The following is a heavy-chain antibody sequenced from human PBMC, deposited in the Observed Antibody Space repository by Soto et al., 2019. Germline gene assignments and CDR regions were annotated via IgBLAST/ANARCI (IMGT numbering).Heavy chain of an antibody. V-gene: IGHV1-2*04. J-gene: IGHJ6*02. CDR2: INPNSGGT. D-gene: IGHD3-3*01. CDR3: ARGPRGPYYDFWSGPIMDV. CDR1: GYTFTGYY. Sequence: ASVEVSCKASGYTFTGYYMHWVLQAPGQGLEWMGWINPNSGGTNYAQKFQGWVTMTRDTSISTAYMELSRLRSDDTAVYYCARGPRGPYYDFWSGPIMDVWGQGTTVTLSS.